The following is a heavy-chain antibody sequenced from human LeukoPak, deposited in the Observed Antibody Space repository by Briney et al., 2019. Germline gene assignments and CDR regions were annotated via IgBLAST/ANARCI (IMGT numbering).Heavy chain of an antibody. D-gene: IGHD1-26*01. J-gene: IGHJ4*02. Sequence: SETLSLTCTVSGGSISSYYWSWIRQPPGKGLEWIGYIYYSGSTNYNPSLKSRVTISVDTSKNQFSLKLSSVTAADTAIYYCSRESGAFCPFGYWGQGTLVTVPP. V-gene: IGHV4-59*01. CDR1: GGSISSYY. CDR2: IYYSGST. CDR3: SRESGAFCPFGY.